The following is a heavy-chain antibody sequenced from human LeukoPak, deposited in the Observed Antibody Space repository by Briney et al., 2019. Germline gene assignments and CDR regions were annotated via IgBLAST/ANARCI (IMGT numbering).Heavy chain of an antibody. D-gene: IGHD3-10*01. CDR1: GFTFSDYW. CDR3: ARDNYGLFDY. J-gene: IGHJ4*02. V-gene: IGHV3-7*01. CDR2: IKQDGSEK. Sequence: GGSLRLSCEASGFTFSDYWMSWVRQAPGKGLEWVANIKQDGSEKYYVDSVEGRFTISRDNAQNSLYLQMNSLRAEDTAMYYRARDNYGLFDYWGQGTLVTVSS.